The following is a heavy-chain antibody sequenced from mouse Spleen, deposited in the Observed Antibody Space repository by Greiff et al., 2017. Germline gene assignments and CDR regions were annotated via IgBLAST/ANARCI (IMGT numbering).Heavy chain of an antibody. CDR3: AREGWLLPYAMDY. V-gene: IGHV3-6*02. CDR2: ISYDGSN. J-gene: IGHJ4*01. CDR1: GYSITSGYY. D-gene: IGHD2-3*01. Sequence: EVQRVESGPGLVKPSQSLSLTCSVTGYSITSGYYWNWIRQFPGNKLGWMGYISYDGSNNYNPSLKNRISITRDTSKNQFFLKLNSVTTEDTATYYCAREGWLLPYAMDYWGQGTSVTVSS.